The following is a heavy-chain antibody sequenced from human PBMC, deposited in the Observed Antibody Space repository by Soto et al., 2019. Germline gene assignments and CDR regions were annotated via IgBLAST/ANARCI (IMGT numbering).Heavy chain of an antibody. J-gene: IGHJ4*02. CDR2: IKSKNDGGTT. D-gene: IGHD2-15*01. CDR3: TTETVVVVAATLDY. V-gene: IGHV3-15*01. CDR1: GFTFSNAW. Sequence: GGSLRLSCAASGFTFSNAWMSWVRQAPGKGLEWVGRIKSKNDGGTTDYAAHVKGRFTISRDDSKNTLYLQMNSLKTEDTAVYYCTTETVVVVAATLDYWGQGTLVTVSS.